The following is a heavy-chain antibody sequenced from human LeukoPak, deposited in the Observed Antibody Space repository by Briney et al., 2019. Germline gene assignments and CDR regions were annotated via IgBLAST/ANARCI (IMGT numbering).Heavy chain of an antibody. J-gene: IGHJ3*02. CDR2: ISAYNGYT. CDR3: ARMMTPRLYYDSSGYYSGAFDI. V-gene: IGHV1-18*01. CDR1: SYTFTNYG. Sequence: ASVKVSCKASSYTFTNYGISWVRQAPGQGLEWMGWISAYNGYTNYAQKLQGRVTMTRDTSTTTAYMELRSLRSDDTAVYYCARMMTPRLYYDSSGYYSGAFDIWGQGTMVTVSS. D-gene: IGHD3-22*01.